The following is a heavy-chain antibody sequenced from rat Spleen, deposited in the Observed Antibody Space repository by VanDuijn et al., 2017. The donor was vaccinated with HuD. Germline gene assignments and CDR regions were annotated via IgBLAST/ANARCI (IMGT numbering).Heavy chain of an antibody. CDR3: ARSDGVHYYLPFAD. CDR1: AYSIISSYR. D-gene: IGHD1-12*02. V-gene: IGHV3-3*01. J-gene: IGHJ3*01. Sequence: EVQLQESGPGLVQPSQSLSLTCSVTAYSIISSYRWNWIRKFPGNKLEWMGYINSAGSTNYNPSLKSRISITRDTSKNQFFLQVNSVTTEDTATYYCARSDGVHYYLPFADWGQGTLVTVSS. CDR2: INSAGST.